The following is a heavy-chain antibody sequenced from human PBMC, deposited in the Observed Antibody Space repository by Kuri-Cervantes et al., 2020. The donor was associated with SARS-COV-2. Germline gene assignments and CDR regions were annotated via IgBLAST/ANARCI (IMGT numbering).Heavy chain of an antibody. Sequence: GESLRPSCVASGFTFSSNSMNWVRQAPGKGLEWVSYISGSGFSIYYADSLKGRFTISRDNAKNSLYLQMNSLTAEDTAVYCCARGGRYYFDYWGQGSLVTVSS. J-gene: IGHJ4*02. V-gene: IGHV3-48*01. D-gene: IGHD1-26*01. CDR1: GFTFSSNS. CDR2: ISGSGFSI. CDR3: ARGGRYYFDY.